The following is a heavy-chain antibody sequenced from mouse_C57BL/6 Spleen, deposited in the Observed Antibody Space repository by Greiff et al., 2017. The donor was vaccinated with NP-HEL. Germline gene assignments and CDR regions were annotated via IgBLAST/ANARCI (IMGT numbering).Heavy chain of an antibody. V-gene: IGHV1-85*01. D-gene: IGHD2-4*01. J-gene: IGHJ3*01. CDR3: ARPSYDYSFAY. CDR2: IYPRDGST. CDR1: GYTFTSYD. Sequence: VKVVESGPELVKPGASVKLSCKASGYTFTSYDINWVKQRPGQGLEWIGWIYPRDGSTKYNEKFKGKATLTVDTSSSTAYMELHSLTSEDSAVYFCARPSYDYSFAYWGQGTLVTVSA.